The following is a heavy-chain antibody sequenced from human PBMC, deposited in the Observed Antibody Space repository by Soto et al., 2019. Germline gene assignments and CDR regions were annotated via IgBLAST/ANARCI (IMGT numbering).Heavy chain of an antibody. J-gene: IGHJ4*02. V-gene: IGHV1-2*04. CDR1: GYTFTGYY. D-gene: IGHD3-10*01. CDR3: ARGLSDTSGYFDY. Sequence: ASVKVCCKASGYTFTGYYMHWVRHAPGQGLEWMGWINPNSGGTNYAQKFQGWVTMTRDTSISTAYMELSRLRSDDTAVYYCARGLSDTSGYFDYWGQGTLVTVSS. CDR2: INPNSGGT.